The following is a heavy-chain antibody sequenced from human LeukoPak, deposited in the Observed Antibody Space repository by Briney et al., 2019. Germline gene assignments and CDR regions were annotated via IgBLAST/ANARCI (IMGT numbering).Heavy chain of an antibody. Sequence: GGSLRLSCAASGFTFSSSWMSWVRQAPGKGLEWVANIKQDGSEKYYVESVKGRLTISRDNTKNSLYLQMDSLTAEDTAVYYCVRISTAVAGADYWGQGTLVTVSS. D-gene: IGHD6-19*01. V-gene: IGHV3-7*01. J-gene: IGHJ4*02. CDR1: GFTFSSSW. CDR3: VRISTAVAGADY. CDR2: IKQDGSEK.